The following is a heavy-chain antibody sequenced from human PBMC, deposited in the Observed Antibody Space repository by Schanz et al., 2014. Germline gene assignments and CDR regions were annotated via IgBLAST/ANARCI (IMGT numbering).Heavy chain of an antibody. D-gene: IGHD1-26*01. CDR3: AKGRTVWSGSDRKYYFDY. CDR2: ISGTGSTP. V-gene: IGHV3-23*04. CDR1: GFTFSNYA. Sequence: EVQLVESGGDLVQPGGSLSLSYAASGFTFSNYAMSWVRQAPGKGLDWVSIISGTGSTPYYADSVKGRYTISRDNSKNTLYLQMNSLRAEDTAIYYCAKGRTVWSGSDRKYYFDYWGQGTLVTVSS. J-gene: IGHJ4*02.